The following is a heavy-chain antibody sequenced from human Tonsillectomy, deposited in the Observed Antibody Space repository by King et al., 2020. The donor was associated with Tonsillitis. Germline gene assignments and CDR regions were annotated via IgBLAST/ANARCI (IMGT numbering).Heavy chain of an antibody. Sequence: VQLQESGPGLVKPSETLSLTCTVSGDSIRSYYWSWIRQPPGKGLEWIGYIYYSGSTNYNPSLKSRVTISVDTSKNQFSLKLSSVTAADTAVYYCARARFGYSMDVWGEGTTVTVSS. V-gene: IGHV4-59*01. CDR1: GDSIRSYY. D-gene: IGHD3-10*01. CDR3: ARARFGYSMDV. J-gene: IGHJ6*03. CDR2: IYYSGST.